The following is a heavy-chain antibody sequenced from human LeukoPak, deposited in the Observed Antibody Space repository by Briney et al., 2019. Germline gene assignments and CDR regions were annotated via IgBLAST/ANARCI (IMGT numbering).Heavy chain of an antibody. Sequence: GGSLRLSCAASGFTFDDYAMHWVRQAPGKGLEWVSGISWNSGSIGYADSVKGRFTISRDNAKNSLYLQMNSLRAEDTALYYCAKDVIVGATDYYYGMDVWGQGTTVTVSS. CDR2: ISWNSGSI. V-gene: IGHV3-9*01. D-gene: IGHD1-26*01. CDR3: AKDVIVGATDYYYGMDV. J-gene: IGHJ6*02. CDR1: GFTFDDYA.